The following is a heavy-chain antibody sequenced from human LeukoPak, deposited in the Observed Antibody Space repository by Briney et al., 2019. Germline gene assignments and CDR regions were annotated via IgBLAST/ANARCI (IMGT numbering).Heavy chain of an antibody. Sequence: SVKVSCKASGGTFSSYAISWVRQAPGQGLEWMGRIIPILGIANYAQKLQGRVPMTTDTSTSTAYMELRSLRSDDTAVYYCARDEKVLLWFGELLKLPDYWGQGTLVTVSS. CDR2: IIPILGIA. V-gene: IGHV1-69*04. CDR1: GGTFSSYA. CDR3: ARDEKVLLWFGELLKLPDY. D-gene: IGHD3-10*01. J-gene: IGHJ4*02.